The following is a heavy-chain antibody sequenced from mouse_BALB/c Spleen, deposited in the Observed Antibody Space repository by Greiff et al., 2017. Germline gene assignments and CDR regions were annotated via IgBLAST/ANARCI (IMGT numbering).Heavy chain of an antibody. CDR3: ASIYYYGSSDY. Sequence: QVQLKQPGAELVKPGASVKLSCKASGYTFTSYWMHWVKQRPGQGLEWIGEIDPSDSYTNYNQKFKGKATLTVDKSSSTAFMQLSSLTSEDSAVYYCASIYYYGSSDYWGQGTTLTVSS. J-gene: IGHJ2*01. CDR1: GYTFTSYW. CDR2: IDPSDSYT. D-gene: IGHD1-1*01. V-gene: IGHV1-69*02.